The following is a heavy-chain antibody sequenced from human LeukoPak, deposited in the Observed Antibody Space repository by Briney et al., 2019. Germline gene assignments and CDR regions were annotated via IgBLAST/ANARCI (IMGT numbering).Heavy chain of an antibody. V-gene: IGHV5-51*01. Sequence: GESLKISCKGSRYSFTNYWIAWVRQMPGKGLECMGIIYPGDSNTKYSPPFQGLVTISADKSISTAYLQWSSLKASDTSIYYCARQYCTSTTCYHREFDFWGQGTLVTVSS. CDR3: ARQYCTSTTCYHREFDF. CDR1: RYSFTNYW. CDR2: IYPGDSNT. J-gene: IGHJ4*02. D-gene: IGHD2-2*01.